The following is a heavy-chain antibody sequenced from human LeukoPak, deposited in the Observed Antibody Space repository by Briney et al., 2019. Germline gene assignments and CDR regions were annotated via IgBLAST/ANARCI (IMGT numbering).Heavy chain of an antibody. CDR2: IWYDGSNK. J-gene: IGHJ5*02. D-gene: IGHD6-13*01. Sequence: GRSLRLSCAASGFTFSSYGMHWVRQAPGKGLEWVAVIWYDGSNKYYADSVKGRFTISRDNSKNTLYLRMNSLRAEDTAVYYCARAIAAAGNGLDPWGQGTLVTVSS. V-gene: IGHV3-33*08. CDR3: ARAIAAAGNGLDP. CDR1: GFTFSSYG.